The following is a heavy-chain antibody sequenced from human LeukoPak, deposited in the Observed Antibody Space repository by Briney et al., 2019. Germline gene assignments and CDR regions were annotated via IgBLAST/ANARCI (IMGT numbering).Heavy chain of an antibody. CDR3: ARGDYYGSGTTHDY. Sequence: ASVKVSCKASGYTFTDYYIHWVRQAPGQGLEWMGWIDPNSGGPHYAQKFQGRVIMTRDTSINTAYMELSRLTSDDTAVYYCARGDYYGSGTTHDYWGQGALVTVSS. D-gene: IGHD3-10*01. J-gene: IGHJ4*02. CDR1: GYTFTDYY. CDR2: IDPNSGGP. V-gene: IGHV1-2*02.